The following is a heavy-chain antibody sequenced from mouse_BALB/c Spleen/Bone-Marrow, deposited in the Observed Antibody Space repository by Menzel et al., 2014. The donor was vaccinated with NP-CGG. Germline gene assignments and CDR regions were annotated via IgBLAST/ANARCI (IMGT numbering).Heavy chain of an antibody. CDR3: ARLGYYGMMAY. CDR1: GFDFSRYW. J-gene: IGHJ4*01. Sequence: EVKLVDSGGGLVQPGGSLKLSYAASGFDFSRYWMGWVRQAPGRGLKWIGEINPDSSTINYTPSLKDKFIISRDNAKNALYLQMSKVRSEDTALYYCARLGYYGMMAYWGQGTSVTVSS. D-gene: IGHD1-1*01. CDR2: INPDSSTI. V-gene: IGHV4-1*02.